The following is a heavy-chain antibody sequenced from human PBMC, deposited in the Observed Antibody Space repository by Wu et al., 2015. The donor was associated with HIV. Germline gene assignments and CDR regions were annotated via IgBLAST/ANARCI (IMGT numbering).Heavy chain of an antibody. D-gene: IGHD6-13*01. CDR1: GYTFTSFD. CDR3: ARAFGHRYSSGWYHFDY. CDR2: ITAHNGNA. Sequence: QVQLVQSGAEVKKPGASVKVSCKASGYTFTSFDISWVRQAPGQGLEWMGWITAHNGNANYAQKVQGRVTMTTDTSTYTAYMELRSLRSDDTAVYYCARAFGHRYSSGWYHFDYWGQGTLVTVTS. V-gene: IGHV1-18*01. J-gene: IGHJ4*02.